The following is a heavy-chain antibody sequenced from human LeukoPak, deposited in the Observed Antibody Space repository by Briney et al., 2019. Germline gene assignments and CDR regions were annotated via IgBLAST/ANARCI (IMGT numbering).Heavy chain of an antibody. V-gene: IGHV6-1*01. CDR2: TYYKSKWYN. CDR1: GDSVSSNSVI. Sequence: SQTLSLTCDITGDSVSSNSVIWNWIRQSPSRGLERLGRTYYKSKWYNDYATSVQSRITINSDTSRNQFSLQLNSVTPEDTAVYYWARDLHGSRGEFDYWGQGTLVTVSS. D-gene: IGHD3-10*01. CDR3: ARDLHGSRGEFDY. J-gene: IGHJ4*02.